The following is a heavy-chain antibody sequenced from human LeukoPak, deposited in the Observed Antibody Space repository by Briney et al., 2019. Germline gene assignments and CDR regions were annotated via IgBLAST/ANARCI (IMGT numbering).Heavy chain of an antibody. V-gene: IGHV3-30-3*01. CDR3: ARGGYYYVRVFDY. D-gene: IGHD3-22*01. Sequence: GGSLRLSCVASGFTFRTYAMHWVRQAPGKGLEWIIVISSDGTNKYYADSVKGRFTVSRDNAKNSLYLQMNSLRAEDTAVYYCARGGYYYVRVFDYWGQGTLVTVSS. CDR2: ISSDGTNK. J-gene: IGHJ4*02. CDR1: GFTFRTYA.